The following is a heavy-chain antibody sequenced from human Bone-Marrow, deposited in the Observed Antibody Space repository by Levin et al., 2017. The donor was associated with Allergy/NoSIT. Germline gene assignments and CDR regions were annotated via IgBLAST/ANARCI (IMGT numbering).Heavy chain of an antibody. V-gene: IGHV1-46*03. J-gene: IGHJ5*02. CDR2: IDHSGGAT. D-gene: IGHD4-23*01. CDR1: GYVFATHY. Sequence: ASVKVSCKTSGYVFATHYMHWVRQAPRQGLEWMGLIDHSGGATTYAQNSQGRVTVTRDASTATVYLELTNLTSEDTGIYYCTRDNRMPVGGTGWFDPWGQGTLVTVFS. CDR3: TRDNRMPVGGTGWFDP.